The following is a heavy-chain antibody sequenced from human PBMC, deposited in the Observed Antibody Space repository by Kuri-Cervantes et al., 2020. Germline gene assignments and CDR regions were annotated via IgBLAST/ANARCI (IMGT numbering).Heavy chain of an antibody. V-gene: IGHV3-23*03. CDR1: GFTFSSYA. Sequence: GGSLRLSCAASGFTFSSYAMSWVRQAPGKGLEWVSVIYSGGSTYYADSVKGRFTISRDNSKNTLYLQMNSLRAEDTAVYYCAKGIYYDSSGPDDAFDTWGQGTMVTVSS. D-gene: IGHD3-22*01. J-gene: IGHJ3*02. CDR2: IYSGGST. CDR3: AKGIYYDSSGPDDAFDT.